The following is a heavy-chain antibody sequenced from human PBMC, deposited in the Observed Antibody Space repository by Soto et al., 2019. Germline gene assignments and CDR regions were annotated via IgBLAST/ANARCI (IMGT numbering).Heavy chain of an antibody. V-gene: IGHV1-69*13. Sequence: SLKVSCKSSGGPFSSYAISWVRQAPGQGLEWMGGIIPIFGTANYAQKFQGRVTITADESTSTAYMELSSLRSEDTAVYYCARGGVDTAMVTSNWFDPWG. CDR1: GGPFSSYA. CDR3: ARGGVDTAMVTSNWFDP. CDR2: IIPIFGTA. J-gene: IGHJ5*02. D-gene: IGHD5-18*01.